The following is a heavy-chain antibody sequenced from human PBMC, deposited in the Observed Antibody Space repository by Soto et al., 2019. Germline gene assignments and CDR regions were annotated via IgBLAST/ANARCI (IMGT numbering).Heavy chain of an antibody. CDR3: AKDCDFWSGYCIDY. V-gene: IGHV3-23*01. CDR2: ISGSGGGT. D-gene: IGHD3-3*01. Sequence: EVQLLESGGGLVQPGGSLRLSCAASGFTFSSYAMSWVRQAPGKGLEWVSAISGSGGGTYYADSVKGRFTISRDNSKNTLYLQMNSLRAEDTAVYYCAKDCDFWSGYCIDYWGQGTLVTVSS. CDR1: GFTFSSYA. J-gene: IGHJ4*02.